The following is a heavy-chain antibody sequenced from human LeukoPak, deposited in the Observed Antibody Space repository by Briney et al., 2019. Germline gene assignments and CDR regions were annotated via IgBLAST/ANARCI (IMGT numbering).Heavy chain of an antibody. D-gene: IGHD2-21*02. Sequence: GGSLRLSCAASGFTFSSFAMTWVRQAPGKGLEWVSTIGGSGISTYYADSVKGRFTISRDNSKNTLFLQMNTLRFEDTAVYYCAKGTANVDYWGQGTLVTVSS. V-gene: IGHV3-23*01. CDR2: IGGSGIST. J-gene: IGHJ4*02. CDR1: GFTFSSFA. CDR3: AKGTANVDY.